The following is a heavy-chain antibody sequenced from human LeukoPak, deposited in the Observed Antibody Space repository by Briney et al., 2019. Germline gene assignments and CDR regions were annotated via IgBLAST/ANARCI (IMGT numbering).Heavy chain of an antibody. V-gene: IGHV3-23*01. D-gene: IGHD3-10*01. CDR3: AKRGVAIRVFLAGFHNEAYYFHS. J-gene: IGHJ4*02. Sequence: PGGSLRLSCAVSGITLGNYGMSWVRQPPGKGLEWVAGISDSGRSTNYAHHVQRRFTISRDHPRSTLYLQMNSVRAECTGVYFCAKRGVAIRVFLAGFHNEAYYFHSWGQGALVTVS. CDR1: GITLGNYG. CDR2: ISDSGRST.